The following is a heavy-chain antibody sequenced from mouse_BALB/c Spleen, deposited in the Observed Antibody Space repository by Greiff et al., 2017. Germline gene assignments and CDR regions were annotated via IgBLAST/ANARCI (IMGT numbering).Heavy chain of an antibody. CDR3: ARDLYGYGFDY. D-gene: IGHD1-2*01. CDR1: GFTFSSYG. CDR2: INSNGGST. Sequence: EVQRVESGGGLVQPGGSLKLSCAASGFTFSSYGMSWVRQTPDKRLELVATINSNGGSTYYPDSVKGRFTISRDNAKNTLYLQMSSLKSEDTAMYYCARDLYGYGFDYWGQGTTLTVSS. J-gene: IGHJ2*01. V-gene: IGHV5-6-3*01.